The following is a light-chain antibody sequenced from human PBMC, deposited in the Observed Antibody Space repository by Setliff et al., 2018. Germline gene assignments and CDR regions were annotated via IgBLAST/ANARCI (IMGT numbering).Light chain of an antibody. V-gene: IGLV2-14*01. CDR2: EVS. CDR1: SSDVGDYKY. Sequence: QSALTRPASVSGSPGQSITISCTGTSSDVGDYKYVSWYQQLPGKAPKLIIFEVSNRPSGIPNRFSGSKSGNTASLSISGLQAEDEADYYCSSYTSLSTRVFGTGTKVTVL. J-gene: IGLJ1*01. CDR3: SSYTSLSTRV.